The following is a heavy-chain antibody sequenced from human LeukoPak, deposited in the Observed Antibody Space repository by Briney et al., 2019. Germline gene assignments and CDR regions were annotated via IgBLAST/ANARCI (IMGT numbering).Heavy chain of an antibody. CDR2: ISAYNGNT. J-gene: IGHJ4*02. CDR1: GYTFTSYG. D-gene: IGHD2-15*01. Sequence: ASVKVSCKASGYTFTSYGISWVRQAPGQGLEWMGWISAYNGNTNYAQKLQGRVTMTTDTSTSTAYMELRSLRSDDTAVYYCAPIPRPYCSGGSCYAEGFDYWGQGTLVTVSS. CDR3: APIPRPYCSGGSCYAEGFDY. V-gene: IGHV1-18*01.